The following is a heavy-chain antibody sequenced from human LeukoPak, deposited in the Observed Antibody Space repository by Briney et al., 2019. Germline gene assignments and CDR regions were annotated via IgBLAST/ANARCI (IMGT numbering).Heavy chain of an antibody. V-gene: IGHV1-2*04. CDR2: INPNSGGT. D-gene: IGHD6-13*01. CDR1: GYTFTGYY. CDR3: ARDLDSIAAAGVWFDP. Sequence: GASVKVSCKASGYTFTGYYMHWVRQAPGQGLEWMGWINPNSGGTNYAQKFQGWVTMTRDTSISTAYMELSRLRSDDTAVYYCARDLDSIAAAGVWFDPWGQGTLVTVSS. J-gene: IGHJ5*02.